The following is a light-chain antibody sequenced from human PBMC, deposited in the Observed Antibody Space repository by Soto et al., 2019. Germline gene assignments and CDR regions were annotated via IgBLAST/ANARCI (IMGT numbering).Light chain of an antibody. Sequence: VLTQSPDTLSLSPGEPATLSCRASQSVSSNLAWYQQKPGQAPRLLIYGASNRATGITDRFSGSGSGTDFTLTISRLEPEDFAVYYCQQYGSSGTVGQGTKV. CDR2: GAS. CDR1: QSVSSN. J-gene: IGKJ1*01. V-gene: IGKV3-20*01. CDR3: QQYGSSGT.